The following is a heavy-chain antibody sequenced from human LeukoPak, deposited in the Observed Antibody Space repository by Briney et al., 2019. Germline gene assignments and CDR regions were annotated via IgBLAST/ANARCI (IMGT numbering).Heavy chain of an antibody. Sequence: PGGSLRLSCAASGFTFSNHYMSWIRQAPGKGLVWVSYISSRPSNKYYADSVKGRFTISRDNAKNSLYLQMNSLRAEDTAVYYCARVGPWVNPDYHYYYMDVWGKGTTVTVSS. D-gene: IGHD1-14*01. V-gene: IGHV3-11*04. CDR3: ARVGPWVNPDYHYYYMDV. J-gene: IGHJ6*03. CDR2: ISSRPSNK. CDR1: GFTFSNHY.